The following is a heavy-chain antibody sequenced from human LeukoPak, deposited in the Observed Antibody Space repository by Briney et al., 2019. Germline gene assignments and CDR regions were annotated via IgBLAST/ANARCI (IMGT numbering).Heavy chain of an antibody. Sequence: GGSLRLSCAASGFTLRSYWMHWVRQAPGKGLVWVSRINSDGSSTSYADSVKGRFTISRDNAKNTVYLQMNSLGAEDTAMYFCATLSSDWLKDYWGQGTPVTVSS. CDR2: INSDGSST. V-gene: IGHV3-74*01. J-gene: IGHJ4*02. D-gene: IGHD3-9*01. CDR3: ATLSSDWLKDY. CDR1: GFTLRSYW.